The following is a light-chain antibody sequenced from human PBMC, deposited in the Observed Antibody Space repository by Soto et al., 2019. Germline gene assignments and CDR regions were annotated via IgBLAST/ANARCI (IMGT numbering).Light chain of an antibody. J-gene: IGLJ1*01. CDR2: EVS. CDR3: SSYTSNSTLYV. CDR1: SSDVGGYNY. V-gene: IGLV2-14*01. Sequence: QSALTQPASVSGSPGQSITISCTGTSSDVGGYNYVSWYQQRPGKAPKLMIYEVSNRPSGVSNRFSGSKSDNTASLTISGLQAEYEADYYCSSYTSNSTLYVFGTGTKVTVL.